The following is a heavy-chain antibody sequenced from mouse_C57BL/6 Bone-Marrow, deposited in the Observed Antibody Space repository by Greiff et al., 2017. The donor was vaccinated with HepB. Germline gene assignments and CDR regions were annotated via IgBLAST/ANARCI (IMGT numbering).Heavy chain of an antibody. Sequence: EVKLMESGPGLVKPSQSLSLTCSVTGYSITSGYYWNWIRQFPGNKLEWMGYISYDGSNNYNPSLKNRISITRDTSKNQFFLKLNSVTTEDTATYYCAKGRVYYYGSSYPWYFDVWGTGTTVTVSS. V-gene: IGHV3-6*01. CDR1: GYSITSGYY. CDR2: ISYDGSN. J-gene: IGHJ1*03. D-gene: IGHD1-1*01. CDR3: AKGRVYYYGSSYPWYFDV.